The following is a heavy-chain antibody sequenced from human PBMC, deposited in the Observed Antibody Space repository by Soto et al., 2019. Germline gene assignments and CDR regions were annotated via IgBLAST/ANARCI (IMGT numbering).Heavy chain of an antibody. CDR1: GFTFSIYA. CDR3: AKLRTLCTNLLCPLGF. V-gene: IGHV3-23*01. CDR2: IRADGGNT. D-gene: IGHD2-8*01. J-gene: IGHJ4*02. Sequence: GGSLRLSCAASGFTFSIYAMNWVRQAPGKGLEWVAGIRADGGNTYYADSVQGRFTISRDNSKNTLYLQMNSLRVEDTAVYHCAKLRTLCTNLLCPLGFWGQGTLVTVSS.